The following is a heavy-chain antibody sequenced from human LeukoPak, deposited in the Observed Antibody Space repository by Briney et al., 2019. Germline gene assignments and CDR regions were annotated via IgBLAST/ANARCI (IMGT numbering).Heavy chain of an antibody. CDR2: IIPILGIA. J-gene: IGHJ3*02. CDR1: GGTFSSYA. V-gene: IGHV1-69*04. D-gene: IGHD3-16*01. CDR3: ARGEGGGAFDI. Sequence: SVKVSCKASGGTFSSYAISWVRQAPGQGLEWMGRIIPILGIANYAQKFQGRVTITADKSTSTAYMELSSLRSEDTAVYYCARGEGGGAFDIWGQGTMVTVSS.